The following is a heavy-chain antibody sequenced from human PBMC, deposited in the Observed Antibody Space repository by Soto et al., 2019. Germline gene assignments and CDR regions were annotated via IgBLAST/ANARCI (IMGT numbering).Heavy chain of an antibody. Sequence: SETLSLTCTVSGGSISSYYWSWIRQPPGKGLEWIGYIYYSGSTNYNPSLKSRVTISVDTSKNQFSLKLSSVTAADTAVYYCARHSYYYYYMDVWGKGTTVTVSS. J-gene: IGHJ6*03. CDR1: GGSISSYY. CDR3: ARHSYYYYYMDV. CDR2: IYYSGST. V-gene: IGHV4-59*08.